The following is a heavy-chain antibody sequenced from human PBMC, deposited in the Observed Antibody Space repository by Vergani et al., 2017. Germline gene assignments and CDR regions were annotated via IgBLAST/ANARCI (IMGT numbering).Heavy chain of an antibody. CDR3: ARTYCGGDCYSNYYYGMDI. Sequence: QVQLQQSGPGLVKPSQTLSLTCAISGDSVSSNSAAWNWIRQSPSRGLEWLGRTYYRSKWYNDYAVSVKSRITINPDTSKNQFSLQLNSVTPEDTAVYYCARTYCGGDCYSNYYYGMDIWGQGTTVTVSS. V-gene: IGHV6-1*01. D-gene: IGHD2-21*02. CDR2: TYYRSKWYN. J-gene: IGHJ6*02. CDR1: GDSVSSNSAA.